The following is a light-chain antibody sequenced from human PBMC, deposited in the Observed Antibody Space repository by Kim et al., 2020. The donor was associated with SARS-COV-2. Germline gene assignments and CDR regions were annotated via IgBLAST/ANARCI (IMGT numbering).Light chain of an antibody. CDR1: SLRSYY. Sequence: VALGQTVSITCQGDSLRSYYAPWYQQKPGQAPILAIYGKNNRPSGIPDRFSGSSSGNTASLTITGTQAGDEADYYCNSRDSNDNVVFGGGTQLTVL. CDR3: NSRDSNDNVV. CDR2: GKN. J-gene: IGLJ2*01. V-gene: IGLV3-19*01.